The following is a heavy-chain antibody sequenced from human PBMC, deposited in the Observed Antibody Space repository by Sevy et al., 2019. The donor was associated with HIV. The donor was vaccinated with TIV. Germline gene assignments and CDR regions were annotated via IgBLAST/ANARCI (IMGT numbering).Heavy chain of an antibody. CDR1: GFTFSDYY. CDR2: ISSSGSTI. J-gene: IGHJ6*03. V-gene: IGHV3-11*01. CDR3: ARSYYDFWSGYYLAPAMDV. D-gene: IGHD3-3*01. Sequence: GGSLRLSCAASGFTFSDYYMSWIRQAPGKGLEWVSYISSSGSTIYYADSVKGRFTISRDNAKNSLYLQMNSLRAEDTAVYYCARSYYDFWSGYYLAPAMDVWGKGTTVTVSS.